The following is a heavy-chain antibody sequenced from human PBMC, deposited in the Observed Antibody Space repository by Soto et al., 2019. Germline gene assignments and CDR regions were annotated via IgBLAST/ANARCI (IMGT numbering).Heavy chain of an antibody. J-gene: IGHJ3*02. CDR1: GGSISSGGYY. CDR3: ARTRTNYDYIWGSYPPDAFDI. D-gene: IGHD3-16*02. Sequence: PSETLSLTCTVSGGSISSGGYYWSWIRQHPGKGLEWIGYIYYSGSTYYNPSLKSRVTISVDTSKNQFSLKLSSVTAADTAVYYCARTRTNYDYIWGSYPPDAFDIWGQGTMVTVSS. CDR2: IYYSGST. V-gene: IGHV4-31*03.